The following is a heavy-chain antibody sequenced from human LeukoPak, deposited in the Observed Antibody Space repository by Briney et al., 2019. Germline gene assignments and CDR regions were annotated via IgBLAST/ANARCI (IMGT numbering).Heavy chain of an antibody. CDR3: ARGATVTTQEFDY. Sequence: ASVKVSCKASGYTFTSYDIHWVRQATGQGLEWMGWMKPNSGNTGYAQKFQGRVTMTRNTSISTAYMELSSLRSEDTAVYYCARGATVTTQEFDYWGQGTLVTVSS. V-gene: IGHV1-8*01. CDR1: GYTFTSYD. CDR2: MKPNSGNT. J-gene: IGHJ4*02. D-gene: IGHD4-17*01.